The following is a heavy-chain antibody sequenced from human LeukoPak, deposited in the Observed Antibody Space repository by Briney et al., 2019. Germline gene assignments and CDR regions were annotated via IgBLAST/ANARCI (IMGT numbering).Heavy chain of an antibody. Sequence: PSAPLSLPCTVSGGSISSYYWSWIRQPPGKGLEWIGYIYYSGSTNYNPSLKSRVTISVDTSKNQFSLKLSSVTAADTAVYYCARTAMVDPAAGHDAFDIWGQGTMVTVSS. V-gene: IGHV4-59*01. D-gene: IGHD5-18*01. CDR2: IYYSGST. CDR3: ARTAMVDPAAGHDAFDI. J-gene: IGHJ3*02. CDR1: GGSISSYY.